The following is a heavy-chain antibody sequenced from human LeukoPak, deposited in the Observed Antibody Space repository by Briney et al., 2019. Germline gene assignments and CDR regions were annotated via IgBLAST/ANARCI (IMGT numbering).Heavy chain of an antibody. CDR2: IIPIFGTA. Sequence: SVKVSCKASGGTFSSYAISWVRQAPGQGLEWMGGIIPIFGTANYAQKFQGRVTITADTSTSTAYMELRSLRSDDTAVYYCARDFMITFGGTEYYFDYWGQGTLVTVSS. CDR3: ARDFMITFGGTEYYFDY. J-gene: IGHJ4*02. V-gene: IGHV1-69*06. D-gene: IGHD3-16*01. CDR1: GGTFSSYA.